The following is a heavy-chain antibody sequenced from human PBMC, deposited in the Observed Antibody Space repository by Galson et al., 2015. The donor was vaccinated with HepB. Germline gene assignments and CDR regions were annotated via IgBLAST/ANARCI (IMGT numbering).Heavy chain of an antibody. CDR2: ISAYNGNA. D-gene: IGHD1-26*01. V-gene: IGHV1-18*01. Sequence: SVKVSCKASGYTFTSYGISWVRQAPGQGLEWMGWISAYNGNANYAQKLQGRVTMTTDTSTSTAYMELRSLRSDDTAVYYCARESGPFFRGSYGDFDYWGQGTLVTVSS. CDR3: ARESGPFFRGSYGDFDY. CDR1: GYTFTSYG. J-gene: IGHJ4*02.